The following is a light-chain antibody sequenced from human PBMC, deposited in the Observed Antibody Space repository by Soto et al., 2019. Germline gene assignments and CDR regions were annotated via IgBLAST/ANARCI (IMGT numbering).Light chain of an antibody. V-gene: IGLV1-40*01. CDR3: QSYDSSMSGTGV. J-gene: IGLJ1*01. CDR2: GNS. Sequence: QSVLTQPPSVSGAPGQRVTISCTGSSSNIGAGYDVHWYQQLPGTAPKLLIYGNSNRPSGVPDRFSGSKSGTSASLAITGLQAEDEADYYCQSYDSSMSGTGVFGTGTKVNGL. CDR1: SSNIGAGYD.